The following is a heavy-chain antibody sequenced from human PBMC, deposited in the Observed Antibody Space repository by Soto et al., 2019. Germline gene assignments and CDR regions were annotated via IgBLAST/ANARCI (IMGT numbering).Heavy chain of an antibody. CDR2: IFHSGSS. D-gene: IGHD6-19*01. Sequence: SETLSLSCPVSGGSVTCFYWRLIRPPPGKGLEWIGYIFHSGSSNYHPSLKSRVTISVDTSKSQISLRLTSVTAADTAVYYCARASGLGVAHIDYWGQGTLVTVSS. J-gene: IGHJ4*02. V-gene: IGHV4-59*02. CDR1: GGSVTCFY. CDR3: ARASGLGVAHIDY.